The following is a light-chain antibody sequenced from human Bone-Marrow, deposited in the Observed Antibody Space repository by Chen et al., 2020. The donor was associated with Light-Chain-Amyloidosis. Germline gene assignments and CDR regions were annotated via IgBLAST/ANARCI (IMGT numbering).Light chain of an antibody. CDR3: NSRDSSGNHLVV. CDR2: GKN. V-gene: IGLV3-19*01. Sequence: SSELTQDPAVSVPLGQTVMITCQGDSLRSYYASWYQQKPGQAPVLVIYGKNNRPSGIPDRFSGSSSGNTASLTITGAQAEDEADYYCNSRDSSGNHLVVFGGGTKLTVL. CDR1: SLRSYY. J-gene: IGLJ2*01.